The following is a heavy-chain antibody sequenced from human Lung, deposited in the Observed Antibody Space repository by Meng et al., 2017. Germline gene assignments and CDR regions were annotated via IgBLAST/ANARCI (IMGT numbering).Heavy chain of an antibody. V-gene: IGHV4-34*01. CDR1: GGSFSDYY. Sequence: VQLRPGGAGLLKPSETLSLTCVVSGGSFSDYYWSWIRQPPGKGLEWIGEINHSGSTNYNPSLESRATISVDTSQNNLSLKLSSVTAADSAVYYCARGPTTMAHDFNYWGQGTLVTVSS. J-gene: IGHJ4*02. CDR2: INHSGST. D-gene: IGHD4-11*01. CDR3: ARGPTTMAHDFNY.